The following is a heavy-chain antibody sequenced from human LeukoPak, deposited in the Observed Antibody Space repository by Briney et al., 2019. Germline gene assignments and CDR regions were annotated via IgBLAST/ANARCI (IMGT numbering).Heavy chain of an antibody. V-gene: IGHV4-39*01. D-gene: IGHD2-2*01. CDR3: ARRGCSSYSCCLIRGVNPDPFDY. J-gene: IGHJ4*02. CDR2: IYYSGST. Sequence: SETLSLTCTVSGGSISSSSYYWGWIRQPPGKGLEWIGSIYYSGSTYYNPSLKSRVTISVDTSKNQFSLKLSSVTAADTAVYYCARRGCSSYSCCLIRGVNPDPFDYWGQGTLVTVSS. CDR1: GGSISSSSYY.